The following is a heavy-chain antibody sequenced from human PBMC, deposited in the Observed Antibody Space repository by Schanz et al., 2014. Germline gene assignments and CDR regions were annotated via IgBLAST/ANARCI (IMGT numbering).Heavy chain of an antibody. CDR3: ARGYGDSPTDF. V-gene: IGHV1-46*01. J-gene: IGHJ4*02. D-gene: IGHD4-17*01. Sequence: QVQVVQSGAEVKKPGASVKVSCKASGYTFTDYGLSWVRQAPGQGLEWMGRINPSGGSTTYAQKFQGRVTMTRDTSTSTVYMELSSLRSEDTAVYYCARGYGDSPTDFWGQGTLVTVSS. CDR1: GYTFTDYG. CDR2: INPSGGST.